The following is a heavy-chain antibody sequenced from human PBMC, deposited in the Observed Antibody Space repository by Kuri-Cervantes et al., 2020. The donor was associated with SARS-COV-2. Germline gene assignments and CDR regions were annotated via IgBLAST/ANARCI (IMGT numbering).Heavy chain of an antibody. D-gene: IGHD3-10*01. CDR2: ISYDGSNK. CDR3: AREGMVRGATFFDY. CDR1: GFTFSTHG. Sequence: GGSLRLSCAASGFTFSTHGMHWLRQAPGKGLEWVAVISYDGSNKYYADSVKGRFTISRDNSKNTLYLQMNSLRAEDTAVYYCAREGMVRGATFFDYWGQGTLVTVSS. J-gene: IGHJ4*02. V-gene: IGHV3-30*19.